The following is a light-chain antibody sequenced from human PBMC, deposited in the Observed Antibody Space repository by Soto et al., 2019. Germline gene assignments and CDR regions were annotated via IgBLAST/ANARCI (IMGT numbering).Light chain of an antibody. CDR3: SSYVGSNNAV. CDR1: SSDVGGYNY. V-gene: IGLV2-8*01. J-gene: IGLJ1*01. Sequence: QSALTQPPSASGSPGQSVTISCTGTSSDVGGYNYVSWYQHHPGKAPKLMLYEVSKRPSGVPDRFSGSKSGNTASLTVSGLQAEDEADYYCSSYVGSNNAVFGTGTKLTVL. CDR2: EVS.